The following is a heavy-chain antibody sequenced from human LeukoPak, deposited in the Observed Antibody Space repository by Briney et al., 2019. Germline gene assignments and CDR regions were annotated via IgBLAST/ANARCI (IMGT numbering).Heavy chain of an antibody. CDR1: GFTFSDHY. Sequence: PGGSLRLSCAVSGFTFSDHYMDWVRQAPGKGLEWVGRSRNRAKSCTTDYAASVKGRFTISRDDPKSTLYLQMNSLETEDTAVYYCAKVIEGGGWYTGPFDYWGQGTLVTVSS. CDR3: AKVIEGGGWYTGPFDY. D-gene: IGHD6-19*01. CDR2: SRNRAKSCTT. V-gene: IGHV3-72*01. J-gene: IGHJ4*02.